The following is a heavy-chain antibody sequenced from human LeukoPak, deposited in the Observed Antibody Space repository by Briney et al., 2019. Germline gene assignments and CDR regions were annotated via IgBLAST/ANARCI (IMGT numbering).Heavy chain of an antibody. Sequence: ASVKVSCKASGYTFTSYDINWVRQATGQGLEWMGWMNPNSGNTGYAQKFQGRVTITRNTSISTAYMELSSLRSEDTAVYYCARGGAPSNRFDFWSGYHNFDYWGQGTLVTVSS. CDR1: GYTFTSYD. D-gene: IGHD3-3*01. CDR2: MNPNSGNT. V-gene: IGHV1-8*03. CDR3: ARGGAPSNRFDFWSGYHNFDY. J-gene: IGHJ4*02.